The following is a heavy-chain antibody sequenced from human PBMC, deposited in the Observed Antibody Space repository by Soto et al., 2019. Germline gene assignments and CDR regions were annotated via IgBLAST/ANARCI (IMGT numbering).Heavy chain of an antibody. Sequence: SETLSLTCTASGGSISSYYWSWIRQPPGKGLEWIGYIYYSGSTNYNPSLKSRVTISVDTSKNQFSLKLSSVTAADTAVYYCARGLMEYYGSGIPYSFDYWGQGTLVTV. CDR2: IYYSGST. D-gene: IGHD3-10*01. V-gene: IGHV4-59*13. J-gene: IGHJ4*02. CDR1: GGSISSYY. CDR3: ARGLMEYYGSGIPYSFDY.